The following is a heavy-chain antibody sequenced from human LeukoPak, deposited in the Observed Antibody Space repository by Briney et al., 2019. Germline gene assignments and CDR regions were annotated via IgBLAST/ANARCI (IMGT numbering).Heavy chain of an antibody. CDR3: ARGSAYDSSGEDAFDI. J-gene: IGHJ3*02. CDR1: GFTFSTDW. D-gene: IGHD3-22*01. CDR2: MNSDGSRT. V-gene: IGHV3-74*03. Sequence: PGGSLRLSCAGSGFTFSTDWMHWVRQAPGKGLVWVSRMNSDGSRTSYADSVKGRFTISRDNAKNSLYLQMNSLRAEDTAVYYCARGSAYDSSGEDAFDIWGQGTMVTVSS.